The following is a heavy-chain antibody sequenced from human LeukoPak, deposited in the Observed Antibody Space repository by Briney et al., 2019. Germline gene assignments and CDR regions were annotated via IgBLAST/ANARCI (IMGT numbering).Heavy chain of an antibody. Sequence: SETLSLTYTVTGGSISSSSYYWGWIRQPPWKSLEWIGSIYYSGSTYYNPSLKSRVTISVDTSKNQFSLKLTSVTAADTAVYYCARLLAVAGFFDYWGQGTLVTVSS. CDR3: ARLLAVAGFFDY. CDR1: GGSISSSSYY. V-gene: IGHV4-39*01. CDR2: IYYSGST. J-gene: IGHJ4*02. D-gene: IGHD6-19*01.